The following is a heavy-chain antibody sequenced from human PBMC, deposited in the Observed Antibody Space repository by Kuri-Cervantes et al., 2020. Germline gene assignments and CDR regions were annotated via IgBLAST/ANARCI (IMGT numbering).Heavy chain of an antibody. V-gene: IGHV2-5*02. CDR2: IYWDDDK. CDR1: GFSLSTSGVG. J-gene: IGHJ4*02. Sequence: SGPTLVKPTQTLTLTCTFSGFSLSTSGVGVGWIRQPPGKALEWLALIYWDDDKRYSPSLKSRLTITKDTSKNLVVLTMTNMDPVDTATYYCAHLQGFGRYYDSSGYYSGFDYLGQGTLVTVSS. D-gene: IGHD3-22*01. CDR3: AHLQGFGRYYDSSGYYSGFDY.